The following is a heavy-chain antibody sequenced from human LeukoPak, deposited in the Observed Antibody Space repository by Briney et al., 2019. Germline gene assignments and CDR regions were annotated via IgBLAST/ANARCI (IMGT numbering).Heavy chain of an antibody. D-gene: IGHD2-15*01. J-gene: IGHJ4*02. CDR3: ARRPLYYYCSGGSCRQYYFDY. Sequence: SETLSLTCAVYGGPFSGYYWSWIRQPPGKGLEWIGEINHSGSTNYNPSLKSRVTISVDTSKNQFSLKLSSVTAADTAVYYCARRPLYYYCSGGSCRQYYFDYWGQGTLVTVSS. CDR2: INHSGST. CDR1: GGPFSGYY. V-gene: IGHV4-34*01.